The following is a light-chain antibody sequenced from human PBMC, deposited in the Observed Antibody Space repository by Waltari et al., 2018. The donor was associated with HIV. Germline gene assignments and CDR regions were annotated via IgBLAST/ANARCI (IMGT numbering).Light chain of an antibody. CDR3: CAYAGFSTYL. CDR2: EVK. V-gene: IGLV2-23*02. J-gene: IGLJ1*01. CDR1: SSDIGPYNL. Sequence: QSALTQSASVSASPGQSITISCTGSSSDIGPYNLVSWFQQHPGKAPRLLIYEVKNLPAWVSPRFSASKSGNTSSLTISGLQAADEADYHCCAYAGFSTYLFGPGTKVTVL.